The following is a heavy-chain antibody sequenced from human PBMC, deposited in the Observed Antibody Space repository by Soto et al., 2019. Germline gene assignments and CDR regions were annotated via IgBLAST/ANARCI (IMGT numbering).Heavy chain of an antibody. CDR3: AREGPPGFGCSGANCYSGSMDV. CDR2: INWNGGSI. D-gene: IGHD2-15*01. J-gene: IGHJ6*02. CDR1: GFTFDDYG. Sequence: PGGSLRLSCAASGFTFDDYGMSWVRQAPGKGLEWVSGINWNGGSIGYADSVKGRFTISRDNAKNSLYVQMNSLRGEDTAVYFCAREGPPGFGCSGANCYSGSMDVWGQGITVTVSS. V-gene: IGHV3-20*04.